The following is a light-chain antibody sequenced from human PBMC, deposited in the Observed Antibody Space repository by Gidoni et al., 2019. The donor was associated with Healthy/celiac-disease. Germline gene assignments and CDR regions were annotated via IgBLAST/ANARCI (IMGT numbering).Light chain of an antibody. Sequence: IVMTQSPATLSVSPGERATLPCRASQSVSSNLAWYQQKPGQAPRLLIYGASTRATGIPARFSGSGSGTEFTLTISSLQSEDFAVYYCQQYNNWLGTFGQGTKVEIK. CDR1: QSVSSN. CDR3: QQYNNWLGT. J-gene: IGKJ1*01. CDR2: GAS. V-gene: IGKV3-15*01.